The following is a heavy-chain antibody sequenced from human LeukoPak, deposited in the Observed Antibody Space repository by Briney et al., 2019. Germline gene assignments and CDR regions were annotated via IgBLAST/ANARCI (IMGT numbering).Heavy chain of an antibody. D-gene: IGHD6-13*01. Sequence: ASVKVSCKVSGYTLTELSMHWVRQAPGKGLEWMGGFDPEDGETIYAQKFQGRVTMTEDTSTDTAYMELSSLRSEDTAVYYCATGIAAAGSFDAFDIWGQGTMVTVSS. V-gene: IGHV1-24*01. J-gene: IGHJ3*02. CDR3: ATGIAAAGSFDAFDI. CDR2: FDPEDGET. CDR1: GYTLTELS.